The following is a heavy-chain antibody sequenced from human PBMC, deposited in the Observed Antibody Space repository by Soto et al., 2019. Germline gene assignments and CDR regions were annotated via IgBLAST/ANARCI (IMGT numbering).Heavy chain of an antibody. Sequence: PSETLSLTCTVSVVSVSGGSNYWSWIRQPPGKGLEWIGYIYSTGNTNYNPALKSRVTVSVDTSTNQFSLKLTSVTAADTAVYYCARGSRWPLPLDVWGQGTTVTVSS. D-gene: IGHD2-15*01. V-gene: IGHV4-61*01. CDR1: VVSVSGGSNY. CDR2: IYSTGNT. J-gene: IGHJ6*02. CDR3: ARGSRWPLPLDV.